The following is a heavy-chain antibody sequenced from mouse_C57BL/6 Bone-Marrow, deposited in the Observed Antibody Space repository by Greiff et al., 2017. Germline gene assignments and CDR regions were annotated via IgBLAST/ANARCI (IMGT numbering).Heavy chain of an antibody. D-gene: IGHD1-1*01. J-gene: IGHJ4*01. V-gene: IGHV5-16*01. CDR1: GFTFSDYY. Sequence: EVKVVESEGGLVQPGSSLKLSCTASGFTFSDYYMAWVRQVPEKSLEWVANISYDGGSTYYLDSLKSRFIISRDNAKNILYLQMSRLKSEDTDTDNCARVYSSCCYYDMDDWGPGTTVTVSS. CDR2: ISYDGGST. CDR3: ARVYSSCCYYDMDD.